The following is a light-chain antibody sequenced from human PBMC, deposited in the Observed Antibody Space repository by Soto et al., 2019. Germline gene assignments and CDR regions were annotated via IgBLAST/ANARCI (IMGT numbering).Light chain of an antibody. CDR3: SSYTSSSTVV. Sequence: QSVLTQPXSXSXSPGQXVTXXXSGSSSDVGAYNYVSWYQRHPGKAPKLMIYDVTNRPSGVSNRFSGSKSGNTASLTISGLQAEDEADYFCSSYTSSSTVVFGGGTQLTVL. CDR2: DVT. CDR1: SSDVGAYNY. J-gene: IGLJ3*02. V-gene: IGLV2-14*01.